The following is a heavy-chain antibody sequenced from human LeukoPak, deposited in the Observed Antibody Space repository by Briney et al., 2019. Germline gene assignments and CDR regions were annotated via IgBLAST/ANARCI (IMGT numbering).Heavy chain of an antibody. CDR2: ISAYNRNT. Sequence: ASVKVSCKASGYTFTSYDINWVRQATGQGLEWMGWISAYNRNTNYAQKLQGRVTMTTDTSTSTAYMELRSLISDDTAVYYCATEGFHRDLLDYWGQGTLVTVSS. CDR1: GYTFTSYD. V-gene: IGHV1-18*01. J-gene: IGHJ4*02. D-gene: IGHD2/OR15-2a*01. CDR3: ATEGFHRDLLDY.